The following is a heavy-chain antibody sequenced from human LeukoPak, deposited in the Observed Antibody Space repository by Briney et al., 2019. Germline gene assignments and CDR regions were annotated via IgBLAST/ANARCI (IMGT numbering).Heavy chain of an antibody. V-gene: IGHV4-30-4*01. D-gene: IGHD3-22*01. CDR3: ARGSYYYDSSGYQLEYFQR. CDR2: IYYSGST. J-gene: IGHJ1*01. Sequence: SETLSLTCTVSGGSISSGDYYWSWIRQPPGKGLEWIGYIYYSGSTYYNPSLKSRVTISVDTSKNQFSLKLSSVTAADTAVYYCARGSYYYDSSGYQLEYFQRWGQGTLVTVSS. CDR1: GGSISSGDYY.